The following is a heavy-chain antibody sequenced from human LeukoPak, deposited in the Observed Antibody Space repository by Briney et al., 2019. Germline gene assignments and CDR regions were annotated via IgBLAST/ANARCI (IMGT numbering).Heavy chain of an antibody. V-gene: IGHV4-31*03. J-gene: IGHJ4*02. D-gene: IGHD1-26*01. CDR3: ARDSGTYEYFDY. Sequence: SETLSLTCTVSGGSISSDSYYWSWIRQHPGKGLEWIGYIYYSGITYYNPSLKSRVTISVDTSKNQFSLKPNSVTAADTAVYYCARDSGTYEYFDYWGQGTLVTVSS. CDR1: GGSISSDSYY. CDR2: IYYSGIT.